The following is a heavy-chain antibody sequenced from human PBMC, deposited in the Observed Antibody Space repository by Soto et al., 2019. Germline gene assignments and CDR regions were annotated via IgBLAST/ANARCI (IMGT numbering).Heavy chain of an antibody. D-gene: IGHD4-4*01. CDR2: IYYSGSN. V-gene: IGHV4-59*12. CDR3: ARGSTVTPTDYYYYYMDV. Sequence: PETLSLTSMSSVGSISGDDSTWIRQPPGKGLEWIGYIYYSGSNNYNPSLKSRVTISVDTSKNPFSLKLSSVTAADTAVYYCARGSTVTPTDYYYYYMDVWGKGTTVTVSS. CDR1: VGSISGDD. J-gene: IGHJ6*03.